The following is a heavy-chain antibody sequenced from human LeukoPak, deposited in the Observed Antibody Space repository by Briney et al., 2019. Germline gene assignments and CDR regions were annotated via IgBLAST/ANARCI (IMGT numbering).Heavy chain of an antibody. CDR2: ISPNSGGT. Sequence: ASVRVSCKPSGYTFSGFYIHWVRQAPGQGLEWMGWISPNSGGTNYAQKFQGRVTMTRDTSISTAYMELSSLRSDDTAVYYCARATLPRSDDYAFDYWGQGTLVTVSS. J-gene: IGHJ4*02. CDR1: GYTFSGFY. D-gene: IGHD4-17*01. CDR3: ARATLPRSDDYAFDY. V-gene: IGHV1-2*02.